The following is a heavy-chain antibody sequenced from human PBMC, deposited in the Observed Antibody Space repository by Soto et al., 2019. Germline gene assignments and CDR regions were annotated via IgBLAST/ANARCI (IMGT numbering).Heavy chain of an antibody. CDR2: IYYSGST. D-gene: IGHD3-9*01. J-gene: IGHJ4*02. Sequence: QLQLQESGPGLVKPSETLSLTCTVSGGSISSSSYYWGWIRQPPGKGLEWIGSIYYSGSTYYNPSLKSRVTISVDTSKNQFSLKLSSVTAADTAVYYCARSPLYDILTGYFDYWGQGTLVTVSS. V-gene: IGHV4-39*01. CDR3: ARSPLYDILTGYFDY. CDR1: GGSISSSSYY.